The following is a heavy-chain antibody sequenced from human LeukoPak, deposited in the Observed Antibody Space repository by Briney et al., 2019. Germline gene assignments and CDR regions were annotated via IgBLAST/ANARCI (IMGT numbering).Heavy chain of an antibody. V-gene: IGHV4-4*07. J-gene: IGHJ4*02. CDR3: ARSAPSVTSYYFDS. D-gene: IGHD4-17*01. CDR2: FYTIGST. CDR1: GDSISRYY. Sequence: PSETLSLTCTVPGDSISRYYWSWIRQPAGKGLEWIGRFYTIGSTNYNPSLKSRVTMSLDTSKNQFSLTLNSVTAADTAVYYCARSAPSVTSYYFDSWGQGTLVTVSS.